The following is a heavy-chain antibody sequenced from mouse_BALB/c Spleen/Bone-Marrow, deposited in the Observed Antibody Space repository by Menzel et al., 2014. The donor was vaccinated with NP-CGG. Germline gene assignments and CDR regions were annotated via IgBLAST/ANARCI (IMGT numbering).Heavy chain of an antibody. CDR1: GFTFSSYA. Sequence: DVKLVESGGGLVKPGGSLKLSCAASGFTFSSYAMSWVHQTPEKRLEWVASISSGGSTYYPDSVKGRFTISRDNARNILYLQVSSLRSEDTAMYYCASPLYYGLHYYAMDYWGQGTSVTVSS. J-gene: IGHJ4*01. V-gene: IGHV5-6-5*01. D-gene: IGHD1-2*01. CDR2: ISSGGST. CDR3: ASPLYYGLHYYAMDY.